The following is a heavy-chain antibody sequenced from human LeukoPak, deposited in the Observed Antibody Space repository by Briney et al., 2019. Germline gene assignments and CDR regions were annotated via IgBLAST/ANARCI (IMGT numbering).Heavy chain of an antibody. J-gene: IGHJ4*02. CDR2: IDSSGST. CDR1: GGSISSGSYY. CDR3: ARDVYASETYYVGH. Sequence: SETLSLTCTVSGGSISSGSYYWSWIRQPAGKGLEWIGRIDSSGSTNYNPSLKSRVTISVDTSKNQFSLKLSSVTAADTAVYYCARDVYASETYYVGHWGQGILVTVSS. V-gene: IGHV4-61*02. D-gene: IGHD3-10*01.